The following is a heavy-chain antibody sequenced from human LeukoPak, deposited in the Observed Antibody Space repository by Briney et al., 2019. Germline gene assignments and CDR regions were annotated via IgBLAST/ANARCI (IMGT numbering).Heavy chain of an antibody. D-gene: IGHD5-18*01. CDR3: ARARVDTAIGGY. J-gene: IGHJ4*02. CDR1: GYTFTSYY. Sequence: ASVKVSCKASGYTFTSYYMHWVRQAPGQGLEWMGIINPSGGSTSYAQKFQGRVTMTRDTSTSTVYMELGSLRSEDTAVYYCARARVDTAIGGYWGQGTLVTVSS. CDR2: INPSGGST. V-gene: IGHV1-46*01.